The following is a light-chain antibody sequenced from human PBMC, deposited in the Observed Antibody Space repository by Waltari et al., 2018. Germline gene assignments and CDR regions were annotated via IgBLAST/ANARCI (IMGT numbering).Light chain of an antibody. CDR2: DAS. Sequence: IQVTQSPSTLSASVGDSVTMTCRASHDILFLLAWYRQKPGSAPKLLIYDASQLESGVPSRFSGSESGKDFTLTITSLQPDDVATYYCQHYQNFSRAFGQGTKVEI. CDR3: QHYQNFSRA. CDR1: HDILFL. V-gene: IGKV1-5*01. J-gene: IGKJ1*01.